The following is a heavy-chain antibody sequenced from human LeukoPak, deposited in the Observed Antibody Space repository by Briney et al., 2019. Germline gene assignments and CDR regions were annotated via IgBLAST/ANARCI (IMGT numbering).Heavy chain of an antibody. J-gene: IGHJ4*02. D-gene: IGHD2-8*02. CDR2: ISTSSSTT. V-gene: IGHV3-48*01. CDR1: GFTFSTFS. CDR3: ARVPSLSYWIFDY. Sequence: GGSLRLSCAASGFTFSTFSMNWVRQAPGKGLEWVSYISTSSSTTYYADSVKGRFTISRDNAKNSLYLQMNSLRAEDTAVYYCARVPSLSYWIFDYWGQGTLVTVSS.